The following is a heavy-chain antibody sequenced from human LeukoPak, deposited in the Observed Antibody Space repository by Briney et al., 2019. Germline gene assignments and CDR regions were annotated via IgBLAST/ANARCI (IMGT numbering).Heavy chain of an antibody. CDR2: IYPGDSEA. Sequence: GESLKISCKGSGYSFTSYWIGWVRQMPGKGLEWMGIIYPGDSEARYSPSFQGQVTISADKSISAAYLQWSRLKASDTAMYYCARRRDLYSGSYYPFDYWGQGTLVTVSS. V-gene: IGHV5-51*01. J-gene: IGHJ4*02. D-gene: IGHD1-26*01. CDR1: GYSFTSYW. CDR3: ARRRDLYSGSYYPFDY.